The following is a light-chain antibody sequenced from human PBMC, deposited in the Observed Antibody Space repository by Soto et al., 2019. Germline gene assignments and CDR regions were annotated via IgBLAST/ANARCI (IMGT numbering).Light chain of an antibody. V-gene: IGLV1-47*02. Sequence: QALVTQPPSASGTPGQRVTISCSGSGSNIGSHDVYWYQHLPGTAPKVLIYRNDQRPSGVPDRFSASRSGTSASLAISGLRSEDEADYYCVAWDDSLSGRVFGGGTKLTV. J-gene: IGLJ3*02. CDR3: VAWDDSLSGRV. CDR1: GSNIGSHD. CDR2: RND.